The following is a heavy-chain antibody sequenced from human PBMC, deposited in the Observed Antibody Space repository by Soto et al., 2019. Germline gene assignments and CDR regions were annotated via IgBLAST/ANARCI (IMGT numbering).Heavy chain of an antibody. CDR3: ARARCSGGSCYSDPQLDY. J-gene: IGHJ4*02. D-gene: IGHD2-15*01. V-gene: IGHV3-13*01. Sequence: GGSLRLSCAASGFTFSSYDMHWVRQATGKGLEWVSAIGTAGDTYYPVSVKGRFTISRENAKNSLYLQMNSLRAEGTAVYYCARARCSGGSCYSDPQLDYWGQGTLVTVSS. CDR1: GFTFSSYD. CDR2: IGTAGDT.